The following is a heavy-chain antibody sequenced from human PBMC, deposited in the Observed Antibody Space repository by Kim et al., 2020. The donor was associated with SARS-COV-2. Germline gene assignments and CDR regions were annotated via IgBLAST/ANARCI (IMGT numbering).Heavy chain of an antibody. D-gene: IGHD3-10*01. Sequence: ASVKVSCKASGYTFTSYGISWVRQAPGQGLEWMGWISAYNGNTNYAQKLQGRVTMTTDTSTSTAYMELRSLRSDDTAVYYCARVPAPKLWFGELFSDYWGQGTLVTVSS. CDR2: ISAYNGNT. V-gene: IGHV1-18*01. CDR1: GYTFTSYG. CDR3: ARVPAPKLWFGELFSDY. J-gene: IGHJ4*02.